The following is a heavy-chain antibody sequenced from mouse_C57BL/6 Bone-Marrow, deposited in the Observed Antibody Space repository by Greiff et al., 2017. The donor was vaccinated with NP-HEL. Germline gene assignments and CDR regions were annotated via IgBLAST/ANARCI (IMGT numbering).Heavy chain of an antibody. D-gene: IGHD3-2*02. Sequence: QVTLKVSGPGILQSSQTLSLTCSFSGFSLSTSGMGVSWIRQPSGKGLEWLAHIYWDDDKRYHPSLKSRLTISKDTSRNQVFLKITSVDTADTATYDCARGDSSGYVAYYFDYWGQGTTLTVSS. V-gene: IGHV8-12*01. J-gene: IGHJ2*01. CDR1: GFSLSTSGMG. CDR3: ARGDSSGYVAYYFDY. CDR2: IYWDDDK.